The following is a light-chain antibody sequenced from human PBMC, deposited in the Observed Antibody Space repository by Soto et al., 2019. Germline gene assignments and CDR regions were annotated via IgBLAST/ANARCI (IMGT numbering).Light chain of an antibody. J-gene: IGKJ5*01. V-gene: IGKV3D-20*02. CDR2: RAS. CDR3: QQRRSWPPTIT. CDR1: QSVSSNY. Sequence: EIVLTQSPGTLSLSPGERATLSCRASQSVSSNYLAWYQQKPGQAPKVLIYRASSRATGIPDRFSGSGSGTDFTLTISSLEPEDFAVYYCQQRRSWPPTITFGQGTRLEIK.